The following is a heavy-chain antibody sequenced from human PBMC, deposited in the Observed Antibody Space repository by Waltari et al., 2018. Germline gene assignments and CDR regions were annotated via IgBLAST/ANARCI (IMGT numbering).Heavy chain of an antibody. J-gene: IGHJ4*02. CDR3: ARPSSGSHNY. V-gene: IGHV3-66*01. CDR2: IYSGGDA. D-gene: IGHD1-26*01. CDR1: GFPVGNNY. Sequence: DVQLVESGGGLVQPGGSLRLSCAASGFPVGNNYMGWVRQPPGKGLEWVSLIYSGGDAFYADSVKGRFTISRDNSKNTLYLQMNSLRAEDTAVYYCARPSSGSHNYWGRGTLVTVSS.